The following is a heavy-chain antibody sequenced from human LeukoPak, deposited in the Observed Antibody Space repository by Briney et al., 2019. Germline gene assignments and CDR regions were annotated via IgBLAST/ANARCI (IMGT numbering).Heavy chain of an antibody. Sequence: GGSLRLSCGASGFTFSNYGMLWVRQAPGKGPEWVAFIRYDGNNKLYADSMKGRFTISRDNSKNTLYLHINSLRAEDTAVYYCVKDNPLDYWGQGTLVIVSS. J-gene: IGHJ4*02. V-gene: IGHV3-30*02. CDR3: VKDNPLDY. CDR1: GFTFSNYG. D-gene: IGHD1-14*01. CDR2: IRYDGNNK.